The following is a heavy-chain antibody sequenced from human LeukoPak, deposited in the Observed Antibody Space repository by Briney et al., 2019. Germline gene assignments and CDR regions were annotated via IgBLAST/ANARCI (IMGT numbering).Heavy chain of an antibody. CDR2: ISGSGGST. D-gene: IGHD1-1*01. CDR1: GFTFSSYA. CDR3: AKNDGNLPYYYYYMDV. Sequence: GGSLRLSCAASGFTFSSYAMSWVRQAPGKGLEWVSAISGSGGSTYYADSVKGRFTISRDNSKNTLYLQMNSLRAEDTAVYYCAKNDGNLPYYYYYMDVWGKGTTVTVSS. V-gene: IGHV3-23*01. J-gene: IGHJ6*03.